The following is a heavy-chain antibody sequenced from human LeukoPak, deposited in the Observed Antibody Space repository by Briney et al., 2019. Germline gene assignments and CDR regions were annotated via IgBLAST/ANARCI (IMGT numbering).Heavy chain of an antibody. Sequence: SETLSLTCAVYGGSFSGYYWSWIRQPPGKGLEWIGEINHSGSTNYNPSLKSRVTISIDTSRTQFSLKLSSVTAADTAVYYCARGTVGTIPAYWGQGTLVTVSS. CDR3: ARGTVGTIPAY. V-gene: IGHV4-34*01. D-gene: IGHD4-23*01. J-gene: IGHJ4*02. CDR2: INHSGST. CDR1: GGSFSGYY.